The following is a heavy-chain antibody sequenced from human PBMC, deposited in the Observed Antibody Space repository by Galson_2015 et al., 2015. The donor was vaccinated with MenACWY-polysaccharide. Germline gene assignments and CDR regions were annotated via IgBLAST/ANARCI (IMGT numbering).Heavy chain of an antibody. CDR2: INYSGST. CDR3: ARAIAVAGQRRDFDL. Sequence: ETLSLTCTVSGGSLSSYYWNWVPQPPGEGLERGGDINYSGSTNHNPSLKSRVTMSVDTSKNQFSLNLTSVTDADTAVYYCARAIAVAGQRRDFDLWGRGTLVTVSS. CDR1: GGSLSSYY. J-gene: IGHJ2*01. V-gene: IGHV4-59*01. D-gene: IGHD6-19*01.